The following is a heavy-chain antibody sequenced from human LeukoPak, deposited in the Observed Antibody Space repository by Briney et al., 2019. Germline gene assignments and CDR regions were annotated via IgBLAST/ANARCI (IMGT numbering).Heavy chain of an antibody. CDR1: GYSISSGYY. CDR2: IYHSGST. D-gene: IGHD5-12*01. Sequence: SETLSLTCAVSGYSISSGYYWGWIRQPPGKGLEWIGSIYHSGSTYYNPSLKSRVTISVDTSKNQFSLKLSSMTAADTAVYYCAREWISGYNWFDPWGQGTLVTVSS. CDR3: AREWISGYNWFDP. J-gene: IGHJ5*02. V-gene: IGHV4-38-2*02.